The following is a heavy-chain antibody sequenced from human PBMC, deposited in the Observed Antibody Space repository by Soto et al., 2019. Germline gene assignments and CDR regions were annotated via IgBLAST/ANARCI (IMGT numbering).Heavy chain of an antibody. Sequence: QVQLVQSGAEVKKPGASVKVSCKAPRYIFTAYFMHWVRQAPGQGLEWMGWINPNNGATHYGLSFQGRVTMTRDTSISTAYMELRSLSSDDTAVDYCASHDPGARFDPWGQGTLGIVSS. CDR2: INPNNGAT. J-gene: IGHJ5*02. CDR1: RYIFTAYF. V-gene: IGHV1-2*02. D-gene: IGHD1-1*01. CDR3: ASHDPGARFDP.